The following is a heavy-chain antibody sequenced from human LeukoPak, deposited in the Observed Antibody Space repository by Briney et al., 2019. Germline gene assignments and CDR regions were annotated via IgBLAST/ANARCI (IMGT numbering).Heavy chain of an antibody. CDR3: ARGRSSMVRGYYYYYMDV. CDR1: GGSISSYY. D-gene: IGHD3-10*01. J-gene: IGHJ6*03. Sequence: NTSETLSLTCTVSGGSISSYYWSWTRQPPGKGLEWIGYIYYSGNTNYNPSLKSRVTISVDTSKNQFSLKLSSVTAADTAVYYCARGRSSMVRGYYYYYMDVWGKGTTVTISS. CDR2: IYYSGNT. V-gene: IGHV4-59*01.